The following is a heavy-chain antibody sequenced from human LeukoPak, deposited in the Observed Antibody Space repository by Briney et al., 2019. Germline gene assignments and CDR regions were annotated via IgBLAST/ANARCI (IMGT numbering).Heavy chain of an antibody. J-gene: IGHJ4*02. V-gene: IGHV3-7*01. CDR1: TFTFSNYC. CDR2: INHHGSEK. CDR3: DRDRGLSGYDLCDY. D-gene: IGHD5-12*01. Sequence: GGSLRLSCAASTFTFSNYCMNWVRQAPGKGLEWVAAINHHGSEKHYVDFVEGRFTISRDNAMNSVYLQMNSLRAEDTAVYYCDRDRGLSGYDLCDYWGQGTLVTVSS.